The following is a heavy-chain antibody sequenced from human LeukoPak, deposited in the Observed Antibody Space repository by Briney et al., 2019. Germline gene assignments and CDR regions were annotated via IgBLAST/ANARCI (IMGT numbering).Heavy chain of an antibody. CDR1: GGSISSSSYY. V-gene: IGHV4-39*01. CDR3: ARHGFLEWLPGDTLDWFDP. J-gene: IGHJ5*02. D-gene: IGHD3-3*01. CDR2: IYYSGSA. Sequence: TSETLSLTXTVSGGSISSSSYYWGWIRQPPGKGLEWIGSIYYSGSAYYNPSLKSRVTISVDTSKNQFSLKLSSVTAADTAVYYCARHGFLEWLPGDTLDWFDPWGQGTLVTVSS.